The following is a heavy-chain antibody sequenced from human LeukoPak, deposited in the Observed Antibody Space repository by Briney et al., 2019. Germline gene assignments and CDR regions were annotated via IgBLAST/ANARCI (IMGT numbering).Heavy chain of an antibody. D-gene: IGHD6-6*01. J-gene: IGHJ2*01. CDR3: ARSGIAARGRGDWYFDL. Sequence: GGSLRLSCAASGFTFSSYEMNWVRQAPGKGLEWVSYISSSGSTIYYADSVKGRFTISRDNAKNSLYLQMNSLRAEDTAVYYCARSGIAARGRGDWYFDLWGRGTLVTVSS. V-gene: IGHV3-48*03. CDR2: ISSSGSTI. CDR1: GFTFSSYE.